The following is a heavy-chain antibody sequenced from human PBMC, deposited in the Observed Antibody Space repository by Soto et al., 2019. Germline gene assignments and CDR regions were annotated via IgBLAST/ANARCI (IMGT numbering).Heavy chain of an antibody. J-gene: IGHJ4*02. CDR3: ARGGIGYILTGYPRKQSSDY. V-gene: IGHV4-34*01. CDR2: INHSGST. Sequence: SDTLSLTCAVYGGSFSGYYWSWIRQPPGKGLEWIGEINHSGSTNYNPSLKSRVTISVDTSKNQFSLKRSSVTAADTAVYYCARGGIGYILTGYPRKQSSDYWGQGTLGTVSS. CDR1: GGSFSGYY. D-gene: IGHD3-9*01.